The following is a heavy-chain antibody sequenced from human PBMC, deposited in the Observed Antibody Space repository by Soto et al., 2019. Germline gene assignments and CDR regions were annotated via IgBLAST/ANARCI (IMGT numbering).Heavy chain of an antibody. CDR2: IYNSGST. Sequence: QVQLQESGPGLVKPSETLSLTCTVSGGSISSYYWSWIRQPPGKELEWIANIYNSGSTNYNPSLTGWAPIXXDTSKIQLSLKLSSVPAADTAVYYCARRYGYSFDYWGQGTLVTVSS. D-gene: IGHD5-18*01. V-gene: IGHV4-59*08. CDR3: ARRYGYSFDY. CDR1: GGSISSYY. J-gene: IGHJ4*02.